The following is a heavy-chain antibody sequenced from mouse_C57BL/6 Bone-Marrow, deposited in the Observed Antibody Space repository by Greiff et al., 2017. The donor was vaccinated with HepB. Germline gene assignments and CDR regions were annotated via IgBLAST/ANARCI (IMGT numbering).Heavy chain of an antibody. CDR2: INPNNGGT. CDR1: GYTFTDYY. J-gene: IGHJ2*01. V-gene: IGHV1-26*01. D-gene: IGHD2-4*01. CDR3: ARGITTTVYYFDY. Sequence: EVQLQQSGPELVKPGASVKISCKASGYTFTDYYMNWVKQSHGKSLEWIGDINPNNGGTSYNQKFKGKATLTVDKSSSTAYMELRSLTSEDSAVYYCARGITTTVYYFDYWGQGTTLTVSS.